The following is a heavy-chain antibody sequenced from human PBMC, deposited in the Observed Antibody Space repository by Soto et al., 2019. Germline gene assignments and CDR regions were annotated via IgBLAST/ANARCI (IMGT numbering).Heavy chain of an antibody. Sequence: PXGSLILSCAASGFTFSSYAMSWARQAPGRGLEWVSAISGSGGSTYYADSVKGRFTISRDNSKNTLYLQMNSLRAEDTAVYYCAKDQGAYCGGDCYTIFDYWGQGTLVTVSS. CDR2: ISGSGGST. CDR1: GFTFSSYA. D-gene: IGHD2-21*02. J-gene: IGHJ4*02. CDR3: AKDQGAYCGGDCYTIFDY. V-gene: IGHV3-23*01.